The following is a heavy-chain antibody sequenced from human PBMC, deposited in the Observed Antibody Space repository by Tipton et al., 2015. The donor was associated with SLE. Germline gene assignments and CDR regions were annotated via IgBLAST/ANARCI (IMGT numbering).Heavy chain of an antibody. CDR1: GFTVSSNY. V-gene: IGHV3-53*04. CDR2: IYSGGST. Sequence: SLRLSCAASGFTVSSNYMSWVRQAPGKGLEWVSVIYSGGSTYYADSVKGRFTISRHNSKNTLYLQMNSLIAEDTAVDYCARSGVGWWYFGLWGRGTLGPVSS. J-gene: IGHJ2*01. D-gene: IGHD1-14*01. CDR3: ARSGVGWWYFGL.